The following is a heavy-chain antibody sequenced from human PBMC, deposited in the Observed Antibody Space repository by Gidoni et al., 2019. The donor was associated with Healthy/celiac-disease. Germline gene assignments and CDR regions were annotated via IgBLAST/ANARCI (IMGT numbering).Heavy chain of an antibody. J-gene: IGHJ6*02. D-gene: IGHD6-13*01. CDR1: GYTFTGYY. V-gene: IGHV1-2*06. CDR3: AREAPIAAAGTDYYYYGMDV. CDR2: VNPNSGGT. Sequence: QVQLVQSGAAAKKPGASVKVSFKASGYTFTGYYLHWVRQAPGQGREWMGRVNPNSGGTNYAQKFQGRVTMTRDTSISTAYMELSRLRSDDTALYYCAREAPIAAAGTDYYYYGMDVWGQGTTVTVSS.